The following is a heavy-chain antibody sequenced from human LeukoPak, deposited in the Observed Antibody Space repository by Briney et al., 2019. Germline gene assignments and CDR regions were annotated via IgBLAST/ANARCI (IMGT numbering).Heavy chain of an antibody. J-gene: IGHJ5*01. CDR1: GFTFSNAW. D-gene: IGHD2-2*01. CDR2: IRSKTDGGTT. V-gene: IGHV3-15*01. Sequence: SGGSLRLSYAASGFTFSNAWMSWVRQAPGKGLEWVGRIRSKTDGGTTDYAAPVKGRFTISRDDSKNTLYLQMSSLKTEDTAVYYCTKSLDCSRTTCDSWGQGTLVTVSS. CDR3: TKSLDCSRTTCDS.